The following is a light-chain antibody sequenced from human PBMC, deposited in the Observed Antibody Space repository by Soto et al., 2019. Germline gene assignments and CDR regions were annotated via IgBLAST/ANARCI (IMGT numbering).Light chain of an antibody. Sequence: QSVLTQPASVPGSPGQSITISCTGSSSDVGRFNFVSWYQQRPGKAPKLMIYEDTKRPSGVSNRFSGSKSGNTASLTISGLQAEDEADYYCCSYAGSITFVFGTGTKVTVL. CDR1: SSDVGRFNF. J-gene: IGLJ1*01. V-gene: IGLV2-23*01. CDR2: EDT. CDR3: CSYAGSITFV.